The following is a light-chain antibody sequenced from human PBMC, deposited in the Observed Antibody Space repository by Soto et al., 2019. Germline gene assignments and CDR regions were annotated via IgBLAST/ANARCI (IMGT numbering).Light chain of an antibody. CDR1: SRDVGGYNY. V-gene: IGLV2-14*01. Sequence: QSALTQPASVSGSPEQPIAISCTGTSRDVGGYNYVSWYQQRPGKAPKLMIYEVSNRPSGVSNRSSGSKSANPASLTISGLQDEDEADYFCSSYTSSSTLDYVFGTGTKVTVL. J-gene: IGLJ1*01. CDR3: SSYTSSSTLDYV. CDR2: EVS.